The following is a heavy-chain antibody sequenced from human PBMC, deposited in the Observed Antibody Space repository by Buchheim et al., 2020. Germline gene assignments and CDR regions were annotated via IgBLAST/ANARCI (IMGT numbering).Heavy chain of an antibody. V-gene: IGHV3-33*01. CDR1: GFTFSSYG. CDR2: IWYDGSNK. Sequence: QVQLVESGGGVVQPGRSLRLSCAASGFTFSSYGMHWVRQAPGKGLEWVAVIWYDGSNKYYADSVKGRFTISRDNSKNTLYLQMNSLRAEDTAVYYCARDVGVRVGATNSTDHYYYYGMDVWGQGTT. D-gene: IGHD1-26*01. J-gene: IGHJ6*02. CDR3: ARDVGVRVGATNSTDHYYYYGMDV.